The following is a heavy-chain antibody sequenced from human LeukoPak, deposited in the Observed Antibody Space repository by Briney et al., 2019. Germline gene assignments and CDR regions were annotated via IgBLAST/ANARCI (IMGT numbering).Heavy chain of an antibody. CDR2: IFHSGST. Sequence: SGTLSLTCAVSDGSISSYNWWSWVRQPPGKGLEWIGEIFHSGSTNYNPSLKSRVTISVDKSKNQFSLKLSSVTAADTAVYYCARTYDFWSGYPFDYWGQGTLVTVSS. CDR3: ARTYDFWSGYPFDY. V-gene: IGHV4-4*02. D-gene: IGHD3-3*01. J-gene: IGHJ4*02. CDR1: DGSISSYNW.